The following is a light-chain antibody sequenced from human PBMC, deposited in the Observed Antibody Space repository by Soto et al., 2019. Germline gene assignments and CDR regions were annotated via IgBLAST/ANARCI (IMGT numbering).Light chain of an antibody. V-gene: IGKV1-6*01. CDR3: LQDHSYLT. CDR1: QGIRDD. CDR2: RAS. Sequence: AIQMTQFPSSLSVCVGDGVTITCRASQGIRDDLGWYQQKPGKAPKLLIYRASTLQSGVPSRFSGSGSDTDFTFTINNLQPEDVATYYCLQDHSYLTFGGGTKVEI. J-gene: IGKJ4*01.